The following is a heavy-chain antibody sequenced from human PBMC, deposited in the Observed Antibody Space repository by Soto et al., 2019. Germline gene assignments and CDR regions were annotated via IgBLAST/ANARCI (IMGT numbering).Heavy chain of an antibody. D-gene: IGHD1-20*01. J-gene: IGHJ6*02. Sequence: PGGSLRLSCAASGFTFSSYAMSWVRQAPGKGPEWAANIKPDGSEQYYVDSVKGRFTISRDNANNSLYLQMNSLRAEDTAVYFCARGNWNYYYGFDVWGQGTTVTVS. V-gene: IGHV3-7*01. CDR2: IKPDGSEQ. CDR3: ARGNWNYYYGFDV. CDR1: GFTFSSYA.